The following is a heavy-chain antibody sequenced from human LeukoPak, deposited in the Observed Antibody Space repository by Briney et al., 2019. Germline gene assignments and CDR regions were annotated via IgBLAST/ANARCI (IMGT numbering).Heavy chain of an antibody. CDR2: IYTSGST. CDR3: ARTVYGSGSYYFDY. CDR1: GGSISSYY. D-gene: IGHD3-10*01. V-gene: IGHV4-4*07. J-gene: IGHJ4*02. Sequence: SQTLSLTCTVSGGSISSYYWSWIRQPAGKGLDWIGRIYTSGSTNYNPSLKSRVTMSVDTSKNQFSLKLSSVTAADTAVYYCARTVYGSGSYYFDYWGQGTLVTVSS.